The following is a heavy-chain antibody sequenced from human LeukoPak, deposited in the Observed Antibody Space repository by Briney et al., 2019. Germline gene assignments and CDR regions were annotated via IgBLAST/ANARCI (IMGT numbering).Heavy chain of an antibody. CDR2: ISYSGST. Sequence: SQTLSLTCTVSGGSINSGGYYWSWIRQHPGKGLEWTGYISYSGSTYYNPSLKSRVTISLDTSKNQFSLRLSSVSAADTAVYFCTVGPHHYFDSWGQGTLVTVSS. CDR1: GGSINSGGYY. CDR3: TVGPHHYFDS. V-gene: IGHV4-31*03. D-gene: IGHD4-11*01. J-gene: IGHJ4*02.